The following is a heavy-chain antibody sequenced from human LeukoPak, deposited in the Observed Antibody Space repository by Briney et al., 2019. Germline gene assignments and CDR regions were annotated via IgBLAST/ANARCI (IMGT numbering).Heavy chain of an antibody. D-gene: IGHD3-16*02. Sequence: GGSLRLSCEVSGFIFSSYWMSWVRQAPGKGLEWVGNINQEGSERNHGDSVNGRFTISRDNAENSVYLQMNSLRAEDTAVYYCARIIGAFGTYRYDSWGQGTLVSVSS. CDR1: GFIFSSYW. J-gene: IGHJ4*02. CDR3: ARIIGAFGTYRYDS. V-gene: IGHV3-7*01. CDR2: INQEGSER.